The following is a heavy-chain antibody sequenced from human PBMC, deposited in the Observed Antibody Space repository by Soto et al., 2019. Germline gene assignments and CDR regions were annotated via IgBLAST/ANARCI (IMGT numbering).Heavy chain of an antibody. Sequence: LRLSCAGSGFTFSNYIMTWVRQAPGKGLEWVSSISSGSSYIYYAESLKGRFTISRDDARNSLYLQMNNLRADDTAVYYCVRDSLMRTSWGQGTLVTVSS. CDR2: ISSGSSYI. J-gene: IGHJ5*02. CDR3: VRDSLMRTS. CDR1: GFTFSNYI. D-gene: IGHD2-8*01. V-gene: IGHV3-21*01.